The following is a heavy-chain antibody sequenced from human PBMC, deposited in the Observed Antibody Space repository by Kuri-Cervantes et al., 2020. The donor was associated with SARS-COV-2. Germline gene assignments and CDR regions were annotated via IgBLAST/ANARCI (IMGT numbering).Heavy chain of an antibody. D-gene: IGHD3-22*01. Sequence: GGSLRLFCAASGFTFSSYAMSWVRQAPGKGLEWVSGISGSGGSTYYADSVKGRFTISRDNSKNTLYLQMNSLRAEDTAVYYCAKGGLYYYDSSGYLDYWGQGTLVTVSS. CDR2: ISGSGGST. CDR3: AKGGLYYYDSSGYLDY. CDR1: GFTFSSYA. V-gene: IGHV3-23*01. J-gene: IGHJ4*02.